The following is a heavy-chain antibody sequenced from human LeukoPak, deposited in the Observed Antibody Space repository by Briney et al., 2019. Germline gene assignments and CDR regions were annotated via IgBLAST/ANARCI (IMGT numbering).Heavy chain of an antibody. Sequence: PGVSLRLSCAASGFTLSSYEMNWVRQAPGKGLEWVSAISGSGGSTYYADSVKGRFTISRDNSKNTLYLQMNSLRAEDTAVYYCAKYYSSSWYFAFDIWGQGTMVTVSS. J-gene: IGHJ3*02. CDR2: ISGSGGST. CDR1: GFTLSSYE. D-gene: IGHD6-13*01. V-gene: IGHV3-23*01. CDR3: AKYYSSSWYFAFDI.